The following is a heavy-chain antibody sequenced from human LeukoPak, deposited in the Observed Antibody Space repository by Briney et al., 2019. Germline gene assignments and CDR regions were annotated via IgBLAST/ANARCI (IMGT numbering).Heavy chain of an antibody. J-gene: IGHJ3*02. CDR3: ARDDGAAMVTPDAFDI. Sequence: GGSLRLSCAASGFTFSSYWMSWVRQAPGKGLEWVSYISSSSSTIYYADSVKGRFTISRDNAKNSLYLQMNSLRAEDTAVYYCARDDGAAMVTPDAFDIWGQGTMVTVSS. V-gene: IGHV3-48*01. CDR2: ISSSSSTI. CDR1: GFTFSSYW. D-gene: IGHD5-18*01.